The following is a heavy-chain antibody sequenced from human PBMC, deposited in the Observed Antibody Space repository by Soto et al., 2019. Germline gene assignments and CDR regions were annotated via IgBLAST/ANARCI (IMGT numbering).Heavy chain of an antibody. J-gene: IGHJ4*02. D-gene: IGHD2-15*01. Sequence: QVQVVESGGGLVKPGGSLRLSCAASGFTFSDFFMSWVRQAPGKGLEWIAYISGSGSTIRYADSVKGRITISRDNAKNSVSLQMKSLRAEATAVYYCARDGSGEDCSGGMCYYFDYWGLGTLVTVSS. V-gene: IGHV3-11*01. CDR3: ARDGSGEDCSGGMCYYFDY. CDR2: ISGSGSTI. CDR1: GFTFSDFF.